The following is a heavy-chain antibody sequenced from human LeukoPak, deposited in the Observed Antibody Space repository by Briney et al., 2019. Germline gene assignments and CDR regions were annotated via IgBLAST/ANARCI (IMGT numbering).Heavy chain of an antibody. Sequence: PSETLSLTCTVSGGSFSSYYWSWIRQPAGKGLEWIGHIYTSGSTNYNPSLKSRVTISVDTSKNQFSLKLSSVTAADTAVYYCARGIVVVAQLGYYYYYMDVWGKGTTVTISS. D-gene: IGHD2-15*01. CDR2: IYTSGST. CDR1: GGSFSSYY. V-gene: IGHV4-4*07. J-gene: IGHJ6*03. CDR3: ARGIVVVAQLGYYYYYMDV.